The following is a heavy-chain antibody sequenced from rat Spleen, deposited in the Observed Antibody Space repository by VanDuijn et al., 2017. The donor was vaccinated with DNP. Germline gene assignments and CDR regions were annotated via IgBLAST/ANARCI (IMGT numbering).Heavy chain of an antibody. V-gene: IGHV5S10*01. CDR2: IIYDGSKS. J-gene: IGHJ1*01. CDR3: ARRRLFNNAYWYFDF. CDR1: GFSFSDYN. Sequence: EVQLVESGGGLVQPGRSLKVSCAASGFSFSDYNMAWVRQAPKKGLEWVAVIIYDGSKSYYRDSVKGRFTVSRDNAKSTLYLQMDSLRSEDTATYYCARRRLFNNAYWYFDFWGPGTMVTVSS. D-gene: IGHD1-10*01.